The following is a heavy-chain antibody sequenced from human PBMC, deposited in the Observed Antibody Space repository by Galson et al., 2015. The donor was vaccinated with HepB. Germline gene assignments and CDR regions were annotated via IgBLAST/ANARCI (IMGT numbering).Heavy chain of an antibody. J-gene: IGHJ4*02. Sequence: SLRLSCAASGFTFSSYGMHWVRQAPGKGLEWVAVISYDGSNKYYADSVKGRFTISRDNSKNTLYLQMNSLRAEDTAVYYCAKGLQKGSSWYKCYFDYWGQGTLVTVSS. CDR3: AKGLQKGSSWYKCYFDY. D-gene: IGHD6-13*01. CDR1: GFTFSSYG. V-gene: IGHV3-30*18. CDR2: ISYDGSNK.